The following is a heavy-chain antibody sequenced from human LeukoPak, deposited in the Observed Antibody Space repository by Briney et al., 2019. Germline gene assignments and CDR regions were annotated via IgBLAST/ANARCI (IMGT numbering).Heavy chain of an antibody. D-gene: IGHD6-13*01. Sequence: SETLSLTCAVSGGSISSSNWWSWVRQPPGKGLEWIGEIYHSGSTNYNPSLKSRVTISVDKSKNQFSLKLSSVTAADTAVYYCARTHSSSWQPRISFQHWGQGTLVTVSS. CDR1: GGSISSSNW. V-gene: IGHV4-4*02. CDR2: IYHSGST. CDR3: ARTHSSSWQPRISFQH. J-gene: IGHJ1*01.